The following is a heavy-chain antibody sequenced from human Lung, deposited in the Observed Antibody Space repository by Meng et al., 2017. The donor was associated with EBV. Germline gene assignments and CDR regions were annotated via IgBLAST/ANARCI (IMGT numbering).Heavy chain of an antibody. Sequence: VTLQGSGPDLVTPSQPLSPPGTFSGYSISSKNYYWGWIRQHPGKGLEWIGYIYYSGSTYYNPSLKSRVTISVDTSKNQFSLNLTFVTAADTAVYYCATTTVRGVNWIDPWGQGTLVTVSS. CDR3: ATTTVRGVNWIDP. V-gene: IGHV4-31*03. CDR1: GYSISSKNYY. D-gene: IGHD3-10*01. J-gene: IGHJ5*02. CDR2: IYYSGST.